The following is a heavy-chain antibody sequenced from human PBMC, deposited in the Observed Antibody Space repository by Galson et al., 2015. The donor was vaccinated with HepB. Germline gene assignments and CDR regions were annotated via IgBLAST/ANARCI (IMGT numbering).Heavy chain of an antibody. CDR3: ARDSFRGVRGVSVTS. V-gene: IGHV1-69*04. CDR1: GGTFSSYT. J-gene: IGHJ5*02. D-gene: IGHD3-10*01. CDR2: IIPILGIA. Sequence: SVKVSCKASGGTFSSYTISWVRQAPGQGLEWMGRIIPILGIANYAQKFQGRVTITADKSTSTAYMELSSLRSEDTAVYYCARDSFRGVRGVSVTSWGQGTLVTVSS.